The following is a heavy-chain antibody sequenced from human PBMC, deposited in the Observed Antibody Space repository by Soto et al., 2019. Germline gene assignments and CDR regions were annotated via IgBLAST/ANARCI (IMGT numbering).Heavy chain of an antibody. J-gene: IGHJ3*02. CDR2: INGDGRST. Sequence: XGSLRLSCAASGFISRSYWMHWVRQVPGKGLVWVSRINGDGRSTSYADSVKGRFTISRDNAKNTLYLQMNSLRADDTAVYYCARAQYLADDAFDIWGQGAMVTVSS. CDR1: GFISRSYW. V-gene: IGHV3-74*01. CDR3: ARAQYLADDAFDI. D-gene: IGHD2-2*01.